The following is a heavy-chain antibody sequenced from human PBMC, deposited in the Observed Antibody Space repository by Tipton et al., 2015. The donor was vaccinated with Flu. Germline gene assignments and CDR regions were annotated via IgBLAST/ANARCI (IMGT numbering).Heavy chain of an antibody. Sequence: LRLSCTVSGGSISSYYWSWIRQPAGKGLEWIGRIYTSGSTNYNPSLKSRVTMSVDTSKNQFSLKLSSVTAADTAVYYCARVGKVPAADLGYYYYMDVWGKGTTVTVSS. CDR1: GGSISSYY. CDR3: ARVGKVPAADLGYYYYMDV. CDR2: IYTSGST. D-gene: IGHD2-2*01. J-gene: IGHJ6*03. V-gene: IGHV4-4*07.